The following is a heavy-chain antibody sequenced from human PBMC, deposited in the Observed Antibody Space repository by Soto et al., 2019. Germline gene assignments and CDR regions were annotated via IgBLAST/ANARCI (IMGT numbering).Heavy chain of an antibody. D-gene: IGHD3-10*01. J-gene: IGHJ3*02. CDR3: ARDEVLLLSKPPAAFDI. V-gene: IGHV3-21*01. Sequence: EVQLVESGGGLVKPGGSLRLSCAASGFTFSSYSMNWVRQAPGKGLEWVSSISSSSSYIYYADSVKGRFTISRDNAKNSLYLQMNSLRAEDTAVYYCARDEVLLLSKPPAAFDILGQGTMVTVSS. CDR2: ISSSSSYI. CDR1: GFTFSSYS.